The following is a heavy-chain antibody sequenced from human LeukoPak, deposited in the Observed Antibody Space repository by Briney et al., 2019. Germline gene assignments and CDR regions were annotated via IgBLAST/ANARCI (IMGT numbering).Heavy chain of an antibody. Sequence: TGGSLRLSCAASGFTFSSYAMHWVRQAPGKGLEWVAVMSFDGDNDYYADSVRGRFTISRDNSKNTLYLQVNSLRAEDTAVYYCAKDRSDPVDYWGQGTLVTVSS. J-gene: IGHJ4*02. CDR2: MSFDGDND. CDR1: GFTFSSYA. V-gene: IGHV3-30*18. D-gene: IGHD3-16*02. CDR3: AKDRSDPVDY.